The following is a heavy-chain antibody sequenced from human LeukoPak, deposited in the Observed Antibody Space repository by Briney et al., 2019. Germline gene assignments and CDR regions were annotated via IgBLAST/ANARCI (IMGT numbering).Heavy chain of an antibody. V-gene: IGHV4-39*01. CDR2: IYYSGTT. J-gene: IGHJ4*02. CDR1: GCSISSSNYH. CDR3: ARLTVGATAVDC. Sequence: SETLSLTCTVSGCSISSSNYHWVWIRQPPGRGLEWIGTIYYSGTTYYNPSLKSRVTISVDTSKNQFSLKLSSMTAADTAVYYCARLTVGATAVDCWGQGTLVTVSS. D-gene: IGHD1-26*01.